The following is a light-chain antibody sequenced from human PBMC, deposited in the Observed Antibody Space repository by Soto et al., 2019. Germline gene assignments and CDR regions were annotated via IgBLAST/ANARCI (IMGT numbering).Light chain of an antibody. V-gene: IGKV3-11*01. CDR3: QQRSNWPLST. J-gene: IGKJ5*01. CDR2: DES. Sequence: IVLTQCPATLSLSPGESVTLSCRASQSLXSHFAWYKQKPGQAPRLLIXDESNRATAIPARFSGSGSGKDFTLTIISLEPEDFSVYYCQQRSNWPLSTFGQGTRLEIK. CDR1: QSLXSH.